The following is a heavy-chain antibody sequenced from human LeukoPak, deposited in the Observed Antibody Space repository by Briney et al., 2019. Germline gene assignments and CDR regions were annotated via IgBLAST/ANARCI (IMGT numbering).Heavy chain of an antibody. CDR3: ARGLDGDVFDY. CDR2: INHSGST. CDR1: GGSFSGYY. Sequence: WETLSLTCAVYGGSFSGYYWSWIRQPPGKGLEWIGEINHSGSTNYNPSLKSRVTISVDTSKNQFSLKLSSVTAADTAVYYCARGLDGDVFDYWGQGTGVTVSS. D-gene: IGHD4-17*01. V-gene: IGHV4-34*01. J-gene: IGHJ4*02.